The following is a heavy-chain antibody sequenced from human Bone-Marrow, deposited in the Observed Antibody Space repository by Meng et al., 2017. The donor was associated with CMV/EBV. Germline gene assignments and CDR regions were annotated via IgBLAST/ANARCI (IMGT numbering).Heavy chain of an antibody. J-gene: IGHJ4*02. V-gene: IGHV3-53*01. D-gene: IGHD3-10*01. Sequence: GESLKISCAASGFTVTTNYMNWVRQAPGKGLEWVSVFYTDGNIYYADSVKGRFTISRDISKNALYLQMNSLRVEDTAVYFCARGGFGRPLDHWGQGTLVNVSS. CDR1: GFTVTTNY. CDR2: FYTDGNI. CDR3: ARGGFGRPLDH.